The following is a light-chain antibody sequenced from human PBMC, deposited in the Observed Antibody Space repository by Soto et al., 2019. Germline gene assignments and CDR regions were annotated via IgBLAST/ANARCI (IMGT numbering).Light chain of an antibody. J-gene: IGKJ4*01. CDR3: QQRSNWLT. V-gene: IGKV3-11*01. CDR1: QSVSSY. CDR2: DAS. Sequence: EIVLTQSPATLSLSPGERATLSCRASQSVSSYLAWYQQKPGQAPRLLIYDASNRATGIPARFSGSGSGTDFTLTISILEPEDYAVYCCQQRSNWLTFGGGTKVELK.